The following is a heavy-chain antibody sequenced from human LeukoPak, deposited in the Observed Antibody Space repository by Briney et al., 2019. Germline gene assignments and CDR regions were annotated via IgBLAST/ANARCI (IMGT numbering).Heavy chain of an antibody. Sequence: SETLSLTCTVSGGSISSSTYYWGWIRQPPGKGLEWIGSVYYGGTTYYSPSLKSRVTISIDTSNNQFSLRLSSVTAADTAVSFCARVERYSGSFDTWGQGSLVTVSS. J-gene: IGHJ4*02. CDR2: VYYGGTT. CDR3: ARVERYSGSFDT. CDR1: GGSISSSTYY. D-gene: IGHD1-26*01. V-gene: IGHV4-39*07.